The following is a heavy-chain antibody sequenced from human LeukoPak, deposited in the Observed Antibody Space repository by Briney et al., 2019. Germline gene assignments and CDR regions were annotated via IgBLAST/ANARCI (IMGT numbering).Heavy chain of an antibody. J-gene: IGHJ6*03. CDR2: ISDRSSTI. CDR1: GFTFTEYS. V-gene: IGHV3-48*04. CDR3: ARVRGPTLKTCYMDV. D-gene: IGHD3-10*01. Sequence: PGESLRLSCAASGFTFTEYSIIWVRQAPGKGLEWVSFISDISDRSSTIHYADSVKGRFTISRDNAERSVYLQMNSLRADDMAVYYCARVRGPTLKTCYMDVWGTGTTVTVSS.